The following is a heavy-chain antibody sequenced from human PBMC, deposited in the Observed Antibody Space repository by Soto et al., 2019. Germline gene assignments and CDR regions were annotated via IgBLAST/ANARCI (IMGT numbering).Heavy chain of an antibody. J-gene: IGHJ4*02. CDR2: IYYSGST. D-gene: IGHD3-22*01. CDR1: GGSISSYY. V-gene: IGHV4-59*01. CDR3: AREGIDYYDSSGYYWGVHFDY. Sequence: QVQLQESGPGLVKPSETLSLTCTVSGGSISSYYWSWIRQPPGKGLEWIGYIYYSGSTNYNPSLTSRVTISVDTSKNQFSLKLSSVTAADTAVYYCAREGIDYYDSSGYYWGVHFDYWGQGTLVTVSS.